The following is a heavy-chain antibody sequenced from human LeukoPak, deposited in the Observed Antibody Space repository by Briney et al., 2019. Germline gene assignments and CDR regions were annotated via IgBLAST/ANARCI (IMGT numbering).Heavy chain of an antibody. J-gene: IGHJ5*02. CDR2: INTNTGNP. V-gene: IGHV7-4-1*02. D-gene: IGHD2-15*01. CDR1: GYTFTSYA. CDR3: ARHCSGGSCYWFDP. Sequence: ASVTVSCKASGYTFTSYAMNWVRQAPGQGLEWMGWINTNTGNPTYAQGFTGRFVFSLDTSVSTAYLQISSLKAEDTAVYYCARHCSGGSCYWFDPWGQGTLVTVSS.